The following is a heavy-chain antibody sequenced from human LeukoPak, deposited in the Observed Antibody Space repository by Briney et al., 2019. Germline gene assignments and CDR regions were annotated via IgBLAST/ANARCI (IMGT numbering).Heavy chain of an antibody. CDR1: GFTFSSYW. CDR2: IKEDGSEK. Sequence: GGSLRLSCAASGFTFSSYWMSWVRQAPGKGLEWVANIKEDGSEKYYVDSVKGRFTISRDNAKNSLYLQMNSLRAEDTGVYYCARDRLHDAFDIWGQGTMVTVSS. D-gene: IGHD6-25*01. V-gene: IGHV3-7*04. CDR3: ARDRLHDAFDI. J-gene: IGHJ3*02.